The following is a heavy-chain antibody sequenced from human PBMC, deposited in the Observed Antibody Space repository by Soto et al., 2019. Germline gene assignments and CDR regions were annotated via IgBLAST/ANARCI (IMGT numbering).Heavy chain of an antibody. J-gene: IGHJ6*02. CDR2: ISYDGSNK. V-gene: IGHV3-30*18. CDR1: GFTFSSYG. Sequence: QVQLVESGGGVVQPGRSLRLSCAASGFTFSSYGMHWVRQAPGKGLEWVAVISYDGSNKYYADSVKGRFTISRDNSKNKLYLQMNSLRAEDTAVYYCAKGNPRPSLGYCSGGSCYKDYYYGMDVWGQGTTVTVSS. CDR3: AKGNPRPSLGYCSGGSCYKDYYYGMDV. D-gene: IGHD2-15*01.